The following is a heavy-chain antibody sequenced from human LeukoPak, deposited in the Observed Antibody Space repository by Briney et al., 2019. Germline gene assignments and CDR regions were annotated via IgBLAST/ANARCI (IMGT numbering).Heavy chain of an antibody. CDR2: INPNSGGT. Sequence: GASVKVSCKASGYTFTGYYMHWVRQAPGQGLEWMGWINPNSGGTNYAQKFQGRVTMTRDTSISTAYMELSRLRSDDTAVYYCARALLWFGDYGMEVWGQGTTVTVSS. V-gene: IGHV1-2*02. J-gene: IGHJ6*02. CDR3: ARALLWFGDYGMEV. CDR1: GYTFTGYY. D-gene: IGHD3-10*01.